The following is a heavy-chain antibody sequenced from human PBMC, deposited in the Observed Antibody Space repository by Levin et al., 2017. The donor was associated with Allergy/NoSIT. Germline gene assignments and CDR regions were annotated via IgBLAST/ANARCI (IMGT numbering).Heavy chain of an antibody. CDR3: ARGSVDIPWWYFDL. V-gene: IGHV3-48*02. D-gene: IGHD5-12*01. CDR1: GFTFSSHS. Sequence: GGSLRLSCAASGFTFSSHSLTWVRQAPGKGLEWVSYISSASGIIKYADSVRGRFTISRDNPKNSLYLQMNSLRDEDTAVYYCARGSVDIPWWYFDLWGRGTLVTVSS. CDR2: ISSASGII. J-gene: IGHJ2*01.